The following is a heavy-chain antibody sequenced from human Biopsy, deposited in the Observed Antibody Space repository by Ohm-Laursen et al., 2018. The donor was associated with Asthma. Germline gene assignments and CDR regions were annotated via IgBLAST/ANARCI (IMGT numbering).Heavy chain of an antibody. J-gene: IGHJ6*02. CDR3: ARAVDYSHYYGIDV. CDR2: ISVYNGNT. V-gene: IGHV1-18*01. D-gene: IGHD3-10*01. Sequence: ASVKVSCKTSGYTFNSAGITWVRQAPGQGLAWMGWISVYNGNTKVAQKLQVRVTMITDTSTSTAYMELRSLRSDDTAVYFCARAVDYSHYYGIDVWGQGTTVTVS. CDR1: GYTFNSAG.